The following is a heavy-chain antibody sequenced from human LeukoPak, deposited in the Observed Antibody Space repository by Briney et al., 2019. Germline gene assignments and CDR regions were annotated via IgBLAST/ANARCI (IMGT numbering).Heavy chain of an antibody. CDR2: IWYDGSNK. CDR1: GFIFSGYG. CDR3: ARGNFRRDGYNFDY. V-gene: IGHV3-33*01. D-gene: IGHD5-24*01. J-gene: IGHJ4*02. Sequence: GGSLRLSCAASGFIFSGYGMHWVRQAPGKGLEWVAVIWYDGSNKYYADSVKGRFTISRDNSKNTLYLQMNSLRAEDTAVFYCARGNFRRDGYNFDYWGQGTLVTVSP.